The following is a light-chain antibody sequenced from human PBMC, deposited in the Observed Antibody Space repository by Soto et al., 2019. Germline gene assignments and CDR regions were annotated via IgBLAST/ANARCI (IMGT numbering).Light chain of an antibody. CDR2: KAS. CDR3: QQYDIYPLT. J-gene: IGKJ4*01. V-gene: IGKV1-5*03. Sequence: VGDRDNITCRASQSISSWLAWYQQKPGKAPNLLIYKASSLESGVPSRFSGSGSGTEFTLTVSSLQPDDFATYYCQQYDIYPLTFGGGTKVDIK. CDR1: QSISSW.